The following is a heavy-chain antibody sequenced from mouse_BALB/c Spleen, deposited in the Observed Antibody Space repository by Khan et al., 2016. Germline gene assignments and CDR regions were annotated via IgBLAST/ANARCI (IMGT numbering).Heavy chain of an antibody. CDR1: GYSITSDYA. CDR3: ARTADTLYYAMDY. Sequence: VQLQQSGPGLVKPSQSLSLTCTVTGYSITSDYAWNWIRQFPGNKLEWMGYISYSGSTSYNPSLKSRISITRDTSKKHFFLQLNSVTTEDTATYYCARTADTLYYAMDYWGQGTSVTVSS. CDR2: ISYSGST. J-gene: IGHJ4*01. V-gene: IGHV3-2*02. D-gene: IGHD1-2*01.